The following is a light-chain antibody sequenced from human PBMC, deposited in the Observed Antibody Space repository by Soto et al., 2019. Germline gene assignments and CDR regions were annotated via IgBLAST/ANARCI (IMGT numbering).Light chain of an antibody. CDR1: SSDVGGYNY. J-gene: IGLJ2*01. Sequence: QSALTQPASVSGSPGQSITISCTGTSSDVGGYNYVSWYKQHTGKAPKLMIYEVSNRPSGVSKRFSGSKSGNTSSLTISGHQAEDEAYYYISSYTSISPLVFGGWPKLTVL. CDR3: SSYTSISPLV. V-gene: IGLV2-14*01. CDR2: EVS.